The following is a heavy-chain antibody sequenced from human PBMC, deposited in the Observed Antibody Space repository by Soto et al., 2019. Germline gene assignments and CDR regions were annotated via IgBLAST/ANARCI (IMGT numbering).Heavy chain of an antibody. CDR2: IVVGSGNT. CDR3: ALYGSGINDRID. Sequence: SVKVSCKASGFTFTSSAVQGVRQARGQRLEWIGWIVVGSGNTNYAQKFQERVTITRDMSTSTAYMELSSLRSEDTALYYCALYGSGINDRIDWGQGTLVTVSS. V-gene: IGHV1-58*01. CDR1: GFTFTSSA. D-gene: IGHD3-10*01. J-gene: IGHJ4*02.